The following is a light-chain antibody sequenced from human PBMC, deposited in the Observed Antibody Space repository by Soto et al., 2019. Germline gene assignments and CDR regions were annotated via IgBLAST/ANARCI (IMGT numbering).Light chain of an antibody. V-gene: IGLV1-40*01. J-gene: IGLJ1*01. CDR1: SSNIGAGYD. CDR2: ANS. CDR3: SSNAGSYISD. Sequence: QSVRTQPPSVSGAPWQRATISCSGSSSNIGAGYDVQWYRQFPGTAPKLIIYANSDRPSGVPDRFSGSKSGTSASLAITGLQAEFETDYSTSSNAGSYISDFGPVTNVNV.